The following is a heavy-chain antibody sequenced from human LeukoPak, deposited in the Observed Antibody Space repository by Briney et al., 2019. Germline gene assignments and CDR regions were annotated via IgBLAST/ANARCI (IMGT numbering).Heavy chain of an antibody. D-gene: IGHD1-26*01. CDR2: INPNSGGT. Sequence: ASVKVSCKASGYTFTGYSMHWVRQAPGQGLEWMGWINPNSGGTNYAQKFQGRVTMTRDTSTSTVYMELSSLRSGDTAIYYCARDHSGSQHWFDPWGQGTLVTVSS. CDR1: GYTFTGYS. CDR3: ARDHSGSQHWFDP. V-gene: IGHV1-2*02. J-gene: IGHJ5*02.